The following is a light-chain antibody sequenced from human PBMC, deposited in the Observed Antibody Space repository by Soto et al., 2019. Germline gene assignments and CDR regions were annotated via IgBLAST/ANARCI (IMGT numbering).Light chain of an antibody. CDR2: EDS. CDR3: QSYDNNDRVV. CDR1: SGXXVXXX. Sequence: NFMLTQPLSXSXSPGXTVXXXCXXSSGXXVXXXVXWXXQRPGSAPTXXXYEDSQRLPGVPXRXSGSIDASSNSASLTISXLXTEDEGDYYCQSYDNNDRVVFGGGTKLTVL. V-gene: IGLV6-57*04. J-gene: IGLJ2*01.